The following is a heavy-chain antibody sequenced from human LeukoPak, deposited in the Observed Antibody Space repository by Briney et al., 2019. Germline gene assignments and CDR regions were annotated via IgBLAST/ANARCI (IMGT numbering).Heavy chain of an antibody. CDR1: GGSFSGYY. Sequence: PSETLSLTCAVYGGSFSGYYWSWIRQPPGKGLEWIGEINHSGSTNYNPSLKSRVTMSVDTSKNQFSLKLSSVTAADTAVYYCARGRIAARYYYYYMDVWGKGTTVTVSS. CDR3: ARGRIAARYYYYYMDV. D-gene: IGHD6-6*01. J-gene: IGHJ6*03. CDR2: INHSGST. V-gene: IGHV4-34*01.